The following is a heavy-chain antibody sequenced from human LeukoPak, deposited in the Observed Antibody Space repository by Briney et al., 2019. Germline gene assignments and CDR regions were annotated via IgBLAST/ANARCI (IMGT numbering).Heavy chain of an antibody. CDR2: INTDGTVT. Sequence: GGSLRLSCAASGFTFSKYWMLWVRQAPGKGLGSVSRINTDGTVTTYTDSVKGRFTVSRDNADNTMFLQMNSVRDEDTAVYYCATKQWLAPPPDSWGQGTPVTVSS. CDR3: ATKQWLAPPPDS. D-gene: IGHD6-19*01. CDR1: GFTFSKYW. J-gene: IGHJ4*02. V-gene: IGHV3-74*01.